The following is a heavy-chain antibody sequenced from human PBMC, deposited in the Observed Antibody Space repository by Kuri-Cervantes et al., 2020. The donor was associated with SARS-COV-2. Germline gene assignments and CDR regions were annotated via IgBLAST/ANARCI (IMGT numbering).Heavy chain of an antibody. J-gene: IGHJ4*02. Sequence: GGSLRLSCAVSEFTFSSYSMNWVRQAPGKGLEWVSSISSSSSYIYYADSVKGRFTISRDNAKNSLYLQMNSLRAEDTAVYYCARSAARAFDYWGQGTLVTVSS. CDR3: ARSAARAFDY. V-gene: IGHV3-21*01. CDR2: ISSSSSYI. CDR1: EFTFSSYS. D-gene: IGHD6-6*01.